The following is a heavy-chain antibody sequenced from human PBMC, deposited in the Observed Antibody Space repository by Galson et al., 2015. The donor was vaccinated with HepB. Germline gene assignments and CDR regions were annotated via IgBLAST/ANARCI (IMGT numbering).Heavy chain of an antibody. J-gene: IGHJ3*02. D-gene: IGHD3-22*01. Sequence: SLRLSCAASGFTFSSYAMHWVRQAPGKGLEWVAVISYDGSNKYYADSVKGRFTISRDNSKNTLYLQMNSLRAEDTAVYYCARDRDYYDSSGYYYRAFDIWGQGTMVTVSS. V-gene: IGHV3-30-3*01. CDR3: ARDRDYYDSSGYYYRAFDI. CDR2: ISYDGSNK. CDR1: GFTFSSYA.